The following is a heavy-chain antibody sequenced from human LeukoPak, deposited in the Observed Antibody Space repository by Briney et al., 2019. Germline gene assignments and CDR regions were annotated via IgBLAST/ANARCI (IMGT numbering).Heavy chain of an antibody. D-gene: IGHD1-14*01. CDR3: ARGVEPLAANTLAY. Sequence: PGESLRLSRAASGLNVITNDMTWVRQAPRKELEWVSVLYSDGNTKYADSVQGRFTISRDNSKNTLYLEMNSLSPDDTAVYYCARGVEPLAANTLAYWGQGTLVTVCS. V-gene: IGHV3-53*01. CDR1: GLNVITND. CDR2: LYSDGNT. J-gene: IGHJ4*02.